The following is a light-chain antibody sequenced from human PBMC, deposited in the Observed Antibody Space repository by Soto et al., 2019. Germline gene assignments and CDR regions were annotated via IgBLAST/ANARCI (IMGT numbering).Light chain of an antibody. Sequence: EIVLTQSPATLSLSPGERATLSCRASQSVSSYLAWYQQKPGQAPRLLIYGASTRATGIPARFSGSGSGTEFTLTISSLLSEDFAVYYCQQYNNWPPWTFGQGTKVEIK. CDR2: GAS. CDR1: QSVSSY. V-gene: IGKV3-15*01. J-gene: IGKJ1*01. CDR3: QQYNNWPPWT.